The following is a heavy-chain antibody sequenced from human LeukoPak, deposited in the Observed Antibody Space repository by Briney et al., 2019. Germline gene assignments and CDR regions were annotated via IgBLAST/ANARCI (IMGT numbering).Heavy chain of an antibody. D-gene: IGHD3-9*01. CDR1: GFTFRTYP. Sequence: GGSLRLSCSASGFTFRTYPMHWVRQAPGKGLEYVSAISSDGGATYYGGSVKGRFTISRDNSKNTLYLQMSSLRADETAVYYCVKVTSYYPDWGQGTLVTVSS. CDR2: ISSDGGAT. CDR3: VKVTSYYPD. V-gene: IGHV3-64D*08. J-gene: IGHJ4*02.